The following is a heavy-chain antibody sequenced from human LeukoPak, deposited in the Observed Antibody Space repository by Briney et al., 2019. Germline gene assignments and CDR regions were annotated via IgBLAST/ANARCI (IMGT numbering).Heavy chain of an antibody. CDR3: ASDRGDNIDY. V-gene: IGHV6-1*01. CDR1: GDSVPSNSAA. J-gene: IGHJ4*02. CDR2: TYYRSKWYN. D-gene: IGHD2-21*01. Sequence: SQTLSLTCAISGDSVPSNSAAWNWISQSPSRGLQWLGRTYYRSKWYNDYAVSVKSRITINPDTSKNQFSLQLNSVTPEDTAVYYCASDRGDNIDYWGQGTLVTVSS.